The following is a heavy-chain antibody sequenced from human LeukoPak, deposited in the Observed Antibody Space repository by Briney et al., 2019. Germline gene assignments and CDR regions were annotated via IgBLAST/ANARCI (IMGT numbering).Heavy chain of an antibody. CDR3: ARSGLATITAGPFEY. D-gene: IGHD5-12*01. V-gene: IGHV1-18*01. CDR1: CYTFTNYV. J-gene: IGHJ4*02. CDR2: ISGHQGNT. Sequence: GASVKVSCKASCYTFTNYVITWVRQAPGQGLEWMGWISGHQGNTKYAQNFQGRVTMTIDTSTSNAYMGVRSLRSDETAIYFCARSGLATITAGPFEYWGQGTLVAVS.